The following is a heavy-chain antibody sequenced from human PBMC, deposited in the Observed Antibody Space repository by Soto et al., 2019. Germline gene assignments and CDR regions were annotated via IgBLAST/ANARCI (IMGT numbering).Heavy chain of an antibody. J-gene: IGHJ6*02. CDR3: ARVKGGHYCSSTSCPLDV. D-gene: IGHD2-2*01. Sequence: PSETLSLTCPVAGGSISSYYWSWILQPAGNGLEWIGRIYTSGSTNYNPSLKSRVTMSVDTSKNQFSLKLRSVTAADTTVYYCARVKGGHYCSSTSCPLDVWGQGTTVTVSS. V-gene: IGHV4-4*07. CDR2: IYTSGST. CDR1: GGSISSYY.